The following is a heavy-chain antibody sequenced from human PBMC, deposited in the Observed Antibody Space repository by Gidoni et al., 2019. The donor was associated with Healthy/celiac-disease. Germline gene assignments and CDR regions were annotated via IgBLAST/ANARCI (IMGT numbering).Heavy chain of an antibody. CDR1: GFTLSSYS. CDR3: ARDRGSYGSGSYGY. CDR2: ISSSSSYI. D-gene: IGHD3-10*01. Sequence: EVQLVESGGGLVKPGGSLRLSCAASGFTLSSYSMNWVRQAPGKGLEWVSSISSSSSYIYYADSVKGRFTISRDNAKNSLYLQMNSLRAEDTAVYYCARDRGSYGSGSYGYWGQGTLVTVSS. J-gene: IGHJ4*02. V-gene: IGHV3-21*01.